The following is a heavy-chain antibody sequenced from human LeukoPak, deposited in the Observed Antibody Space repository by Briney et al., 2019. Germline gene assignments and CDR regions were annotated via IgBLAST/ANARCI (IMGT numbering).Heavy chain of an antibody. J-gene: IGHJ4*02. CDR2: INYFGST. CDR1: GGSFSDYY. CDR3: ARGYREHQTFYSSHYFDY. Sequence: SETLSLTCAVYGGSFSDYYWNWIRQPPGKGLEWIGEINYFGSTNYKPSLKSRVTISGDTSKNQFSLKLNSVTAADTAVYFCARGYREHQTFYSSHYFDYWAQGTLVTVSS. D-gene: IGHD5-18*01. V-gene: IGHV4-34*01.